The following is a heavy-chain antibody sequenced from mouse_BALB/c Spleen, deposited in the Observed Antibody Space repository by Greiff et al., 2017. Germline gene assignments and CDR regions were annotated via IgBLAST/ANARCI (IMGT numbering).Heavy chain of an antibody. J-gene: IGHJ2*01. CDR3: ARLNYGDPYFDY. Sequence: EVKLVESGPELEKPGASVKISCKASGYSFTGYNMNWVKQSNGKSLEWIGNIDPYYGGTSYNQKFKGKATLTVDKSSSTAYMQLKSLTSEDSAVYYCARLNYGDPYFDYWGQGTTLTVSS. V-gene: IGHV1-39*01. D-gene: IGHD1-1*01. CDR2: IDPYYGGT. CDR1: GYSFTGYN.